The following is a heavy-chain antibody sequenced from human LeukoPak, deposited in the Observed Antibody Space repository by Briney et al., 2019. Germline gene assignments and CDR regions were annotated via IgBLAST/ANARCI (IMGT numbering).Heavy chain of an antibody. V-gene: IGHV3-23*01. D-gene: IGHD6-19*01. Sequence: GGSLRLSCAASGFTFSSYAMSWVRQAPGKGLEWVSTISGSGGSTYYADSVKGRFTISRHNSKNTLYLQMNSLRAEDTAVYYCAKSFGSGWYGFVDWFDPWGQGTLVTVSS. J-gene: IGHJ5*02. CDR1: GFTFSSYA. CDR3: AKSFGSGWYGFVDWFDP. CDR2: ISGSGGST.